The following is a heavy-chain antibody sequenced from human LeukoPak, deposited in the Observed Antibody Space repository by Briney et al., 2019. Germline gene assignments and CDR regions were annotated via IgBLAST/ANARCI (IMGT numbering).Heavy chain of an antibody. D-gene: IGHD2-2*01. J-gene: IGHJ4*02. V-gene: IGHV3-73*01. CDR3: TRHYPQPY. CDR1: GFTFSGSD. CDR2: IRSKANSYAT. Sequence: SGGSLKLSCAASGFTFSGSDMHWVRQASGKGLEWVGRIRSKANSYATAYAASVKGRFTISRDDSKNTAYLQMNSLKTEDTAVYYCTRHYPQPYWGQGTLVTVSS.